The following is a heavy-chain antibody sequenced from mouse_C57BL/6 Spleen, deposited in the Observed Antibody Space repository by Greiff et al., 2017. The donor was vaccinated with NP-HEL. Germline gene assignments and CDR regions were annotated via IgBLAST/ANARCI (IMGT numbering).Heavy chain of an antibody. CDR1: GYSFTSYY. Sequence: LVESGPELVKPGASVKISCKASGYSFTSYYIHWVKQRPGQGLEWIGWIYPGSGNTKYNEKFKGKATLTADTSSSTAYMQLSSLTSEDSAVYYCAINDEGFAYWGQGTLVTVSA. CDR3: AINDEGFAY. V-gene: IGHV1-66*01. J-gene: IGHJ3*01. CDR2: IYPGSGNT. D-gene: IGHD2-3*01.